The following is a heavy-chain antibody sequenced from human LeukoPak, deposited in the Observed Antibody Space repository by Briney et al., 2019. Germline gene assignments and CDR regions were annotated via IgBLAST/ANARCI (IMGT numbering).Heavy chain of an antibody. J-gene: IGHJ5*02. CDR3: ARVTMVAAASYNWFVP. Sequence: GGSLRLSCAASGFTFSNYGMHWVRQAPGKGLEWVAVIWSDGSNKYYADSVRGRFTISSDNSKNTLYLQMNSLRAEDTAVYYCARVTMVAAASYNWFVPWGQGTLVTVSS. CDR1: GFTFSNYG. D-gene: IGHD2-15*01. V-gene: IGHV3-33*01. CDR2: IWSDGSNK.